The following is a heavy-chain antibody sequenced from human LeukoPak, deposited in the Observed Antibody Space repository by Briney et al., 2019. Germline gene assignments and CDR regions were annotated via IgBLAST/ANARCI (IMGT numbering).Heavy chain of an antibody. V-gene: IGHV4-59*01. CDR2: IYYSGST. CDR1: GGSISSYY. Sequence: PSETLSLTCTVSGGSISSYYWSWLRQPPGKGLEWIGYIYYSGSTNYNPSLKSRVTISVDTSKNQFSLKLSSVTAADTAVYYCAGGSSSFTDWGQGTLVTVS. J-gene: IGHJ4*02. CDR3: AGGSSSFTD. D-gene: IGHD6-13*01.